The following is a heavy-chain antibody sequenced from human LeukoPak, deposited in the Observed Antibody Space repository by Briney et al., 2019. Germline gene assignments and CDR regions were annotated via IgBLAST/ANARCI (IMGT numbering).Heavy chain of an antibody. CDR3: AKANSITIFGVISPVDY. V-gene: IGHV3-23*01. CDR2: ISDSGDNT. Sequence: GGSLRLSCAASGFTFSSYGMSWVRQAPGKGLEWVSGISDSGDNTYYADSVKGRFTISRDNSKNTLYLQMNSLRAEDTAVYYCAKANSITIFGVISPVDYWGQGTLVTVSS. D-gene: IGHD3-3*01. CDR1: GFTFSSYG. J-gene: IGHJ4*02.